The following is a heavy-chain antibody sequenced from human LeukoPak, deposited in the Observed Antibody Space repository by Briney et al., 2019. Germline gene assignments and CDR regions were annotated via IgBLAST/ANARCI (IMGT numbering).Heavy chain of an antibody. CDR2: IRSKAYGGTT. Sequence: GGSLRLSCTASGFTFGDYAMSWFRQAPGKGLEWVGFIRSKAYGGTTEYAASVKGRFTISRDDSKSIAYLQMNSLKTEDTPVYYCTRDKDYDFWSGYYTYYYYMDVGRKGTTVTVSS. J-gene: IGHJ6*03. V-gene: IGHV3-49*03. CDR1: GFTFGDYA. CDR3: TRDKDYDFWSGYYTYYYYMDV. D-gene: IGHD3-3*01.